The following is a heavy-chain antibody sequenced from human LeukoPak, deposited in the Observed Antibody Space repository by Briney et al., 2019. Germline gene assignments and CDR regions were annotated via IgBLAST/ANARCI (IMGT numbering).Heavy chain of an antibody. D-gene: IGHD5-12*01. Sequence: WVRQMPGKGLEWMGRAYYRSKWYNDYAVSVKSRITINPDTSKNQFSLQLNSVTPEDTAVYYCARDSGYEVSFDYWGQGTLVTVSS. V-gene: IGHV6-1*01. CDR2: AYYRSKWYN. CDR3: ARDSGYEVSFDY. J-gene: IGHJ4*02.